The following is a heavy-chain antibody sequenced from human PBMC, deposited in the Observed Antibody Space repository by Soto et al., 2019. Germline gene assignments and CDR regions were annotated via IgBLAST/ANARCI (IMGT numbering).Heavy chain of an antibody. CDR1: GGTFSSYA. V-gene: IGHV1-69*01. CDR2: IIPIFGTA. Sequence: QVQLVQSGAEVKKPGSSVKVSCKASGGTFSSYAISWVRQAPGQGLEWMGGIIPIFGTANYAQKFQGRVTITADESTSTAYMELSSLRSEDTAVYYFARGSSSSPPIIHWYFDLWGRGTLVTVSS. CDR3: ARGSSSSPPIIHWYFDL. D-gene: IGHD6-6*01. J-gene: IGHJ2*01.